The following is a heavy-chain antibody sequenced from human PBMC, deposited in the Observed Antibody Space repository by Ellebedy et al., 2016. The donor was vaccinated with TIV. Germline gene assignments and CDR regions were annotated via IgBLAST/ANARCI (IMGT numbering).Heavy chain of an antibody. Sequence: MPSETLFLTCTVSGGSISGYYWSWIRQSPEKGLEWIGYIHYSGETDYNPSLKSRVTISLDTSKSQFSLRLTSLTAADTAVYYCARQRGAISWFDYWGRGTLVTVSS. D-gene: IGHD6-13*01. V-gene: IGHV4-59*08. CDR3: ARQRGAISWFDY. CDR1: GGSISGYY. J-gene: IGHJ4*02. CDR2: IHYSGET.